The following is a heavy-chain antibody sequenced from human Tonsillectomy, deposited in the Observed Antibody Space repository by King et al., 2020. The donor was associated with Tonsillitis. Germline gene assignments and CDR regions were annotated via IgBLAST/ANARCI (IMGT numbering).Heavy chain of an antibody. Sequence: QLQESGPGLVKPSETLSLTCTVSGGSISSSSYYWGWIRQPPGKGLEWIGTIYYSGTTYYNPSLKSRLTMSVDTSNNQFSLKLSSLTAADTAVYYCARAQYIGNYLGDWGQGTLVTVSS. CDR3: ARAQYIGNYLGD. D-gene: IGHD1-26*01. CDR2: IYYSGTT. J-gene: IGHJ4*02. V-gene: IGHV4-39*01. CDR1: GGSISSSSYY.